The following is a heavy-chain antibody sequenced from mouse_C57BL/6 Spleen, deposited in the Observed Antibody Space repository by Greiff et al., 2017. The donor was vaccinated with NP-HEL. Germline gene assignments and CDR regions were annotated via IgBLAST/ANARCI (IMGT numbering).Heavy chain of an antibody. D-gene: IGHD2-3*01. V-gene: IGHV14-1*01. Sequence: EVKLQESGAELVRPGASVKLSCTASGFNIKDYYMHWVKQRPEQGLEWIGRIDPEDGDTEYAPKFQGKATMTADTSSNTAYLQLSSLTSEDTAVYYCAFYGGYPYAMDYWGQGTSVTVSS. J-gene: IGHJ4*01. CDR3: AFYGGYPYAMDY. CDR2: IDPEDGDT. CDR1: GFNIKDYY.